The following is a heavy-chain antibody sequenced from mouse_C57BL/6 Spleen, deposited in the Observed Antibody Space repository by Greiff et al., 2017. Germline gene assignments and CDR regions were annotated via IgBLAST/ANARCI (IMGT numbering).Heavy chain of an antibody. CDR3: ARGHPAYYFDY. J-gene: IGHJ2*01. D-gene: IGHD3-3*01. Sequence: QVQLQQSGAELVMPGASVKLSCKASGYTFTSYWMHWVKQRPGQGLEWIGEIDPSDSYTNYNQKFKGKSTLTVDKSSSTAYMQLSSLTSEYSAVYYCARGHPAYYFDYWGQGTTLTVSS. V-gene: IGHV1-69*01. CDR2: IDPSDSYT. CDR1: GYTFTSYW.